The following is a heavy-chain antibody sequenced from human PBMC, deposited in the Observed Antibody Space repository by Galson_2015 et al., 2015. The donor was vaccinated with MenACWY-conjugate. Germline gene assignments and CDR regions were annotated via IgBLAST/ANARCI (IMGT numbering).Heavy chain of an antibody. CDR2: INPGGSST. V-gene: IGHV3-74*01. J-gene: IGHJ4*02. CDR1: GFIFNTYW. Sequence: SLRLSCAASGFIFNTYWMHWVRQAPGKGLVWVSSINPGGSSTTYADSVKDRFTISRDKAKNTLYLQMNSLRPEDTAVFYCAKSRGASFYFDSWGQGTLVTVSS. CDR3: AKSRGASFYFDS. D-gene: IGHD1-26*01.